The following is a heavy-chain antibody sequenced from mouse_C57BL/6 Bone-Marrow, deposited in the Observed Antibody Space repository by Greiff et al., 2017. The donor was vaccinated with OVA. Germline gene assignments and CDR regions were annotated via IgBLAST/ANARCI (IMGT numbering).Heavy chain of an antibody. CDR2: IDPETGGT. Sequence: VQLQQSGAELVRPGASVTLSCKASGYTFTDYEMHWVKQTPVHGLEWIGAIDPETGGTAYNQKFKGKAILTADKSSITAYMELRSLTSEDSAVYYCTRGAYWYFDVWGTGTTVTVSS. CDR3: TRGAYWYFDV. CDR1: GYTFTDYE. V-gene: IGHV1-15*01. J-gene: IGHJ1*03.